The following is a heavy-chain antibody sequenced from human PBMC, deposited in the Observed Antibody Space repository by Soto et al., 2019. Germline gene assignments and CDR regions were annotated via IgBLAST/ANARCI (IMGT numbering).Heavy chain of an antibody. J-gene: IGHJ6*02. CDR3: ARYKSNYYYGMDV. CDR1: GGSISSYY. Sequence: QVQLQESGPGLVKPSETLSLTCTVSGGSISSYYWSWIRQPPGKGLEWIGYIYYSGITNYNPSLKRGVTISVDTSKHQFSLKLSSVTAADTAVYYCARYKSNYYYGMDVWGQGTTVTVS. CDR2: IYYSGIT. V-gene: IGHV4-59*01. D-gene: IGHD1-20*01.